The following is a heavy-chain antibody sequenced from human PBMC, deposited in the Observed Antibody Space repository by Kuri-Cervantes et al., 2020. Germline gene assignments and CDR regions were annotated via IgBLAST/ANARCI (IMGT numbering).Heavy chain of an antibody. V-gene: IGHV1-2*02. Sequence: ASVKVSCKASGYIFTGYYMHWVRQAPGQGLEWMGWINPNSGGTNYAQKFQGRVTMTRDTSTSTVYMELSSLRSEDTAVYYCARGIAAAAIPFDYWGQGTLVTVSS. CDR3: ARGIAAAAIPFDY. J-gene: IGHJ4*02. CDR2: INPNSGGT. CDR1: GYIFTGYY. D-gene: IGHD6-13*01.